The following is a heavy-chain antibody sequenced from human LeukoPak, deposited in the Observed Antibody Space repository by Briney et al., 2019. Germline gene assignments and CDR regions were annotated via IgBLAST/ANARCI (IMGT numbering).Heavy chain of an antibody. CDR1: GFTFSNAW. Sequence: GGSLRLSCAASGFTFSNAWMNWVRQAPGKGLEWISYISSSGSTVHYADSVKGRFTVSRDNAQNSLFLQMNGLRDEDTAISYCAREYYGLLTGYYLDHWGQGTLVTVSS. V-gene: IGHV3-48*02. J-gene: IGHJ4*02. CDR2: ISSSGSTV. CDR3: AREYYGLLTGYYLDH. D-gene: IGHD3-9*01.